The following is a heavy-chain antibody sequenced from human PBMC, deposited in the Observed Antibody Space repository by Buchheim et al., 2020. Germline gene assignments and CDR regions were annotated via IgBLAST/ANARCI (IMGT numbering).Heavy chain of an antibody. J-gene: IGHJ4*02. CDR1: GGSISSGGYY. Sequence: QVQLQESGPGLVKPSQTLSLTCTVSGGSISSGGYYWSWIRQHPGKGLEWIGYIYYSGSTYYNPSLQSRVTISVDTSKNQFSLKLSSVTAADTAVYYCARSKDRGYDYVWGSYRRYYFDYWGQGTL. CDR3: ARSKDRGYDYVWGSYRRYYFDY. V-gene: IGHV4-31*03. D-gene: IGHD3-16*02. CDR2: IYYSGST.